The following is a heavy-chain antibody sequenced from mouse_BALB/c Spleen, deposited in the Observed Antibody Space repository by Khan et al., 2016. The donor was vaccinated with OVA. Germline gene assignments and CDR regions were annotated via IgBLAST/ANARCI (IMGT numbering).Heavy chain of an antibody. CDR1: GFSLSRYN. D-gene: IGHD2-14*01. Sequence: VQLVESGPGLVAPSQSLSITCSVSGFSLSRYNIHWVRQPPGKGLEWLGMTWGGGGTDYNSTLKSRLSISKDNSESPVFLKMNSLQTDDTAMYYCARAYYRYDGYYAMDYWGQGTSVTVSS. CDR3: ARAYYRYDGYYAMDY. V-gene: IGHV2-6-4*01. J-gene: IGHJ4*01. CDR2: TWGGGGT.